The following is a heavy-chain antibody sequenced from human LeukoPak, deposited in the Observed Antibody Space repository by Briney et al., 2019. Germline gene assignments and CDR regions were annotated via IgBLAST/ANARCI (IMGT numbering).Heavy chain of an antibody. CDR1: GYTFTSYG. D-gene: IGHD3-22*01. V-gene: IGHV1-18*01. CDR2: ISAYNGNT. Sequence: ASVKVSCKASGYTFTSYGISWVRQAPGQGLEWMGWISAYNGNTNYAQKLQGRVTMTTDTSTSTAYMELRSLRSDVTAVYYCARVSPYYYDSSGYYFARWFDPWGQGTLVTVSS. CDR3: ARVSPYYYDSSGYYFARWFDP. J-gene: IGHJ5*02.